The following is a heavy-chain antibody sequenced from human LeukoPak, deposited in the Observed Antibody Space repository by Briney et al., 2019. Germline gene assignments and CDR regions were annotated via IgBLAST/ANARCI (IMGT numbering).Heavy chain of an antibody. D-gene: IGHD1-26*01. V-gene: IGHV4-61*02. CDR2: IYTSGST. J-gene: IGHJ3*01. Sequence: SQTLSLTCTVSGGSINSDSYYWSWIRQPAGKGLEWIGRIYTSGSTNYNPSLKSRVTISVDTSKNQFSLKLSSVTAADTAVYYCARSYLWELLGVAFDLWGQGTMVTVSS. CDR1: GGSINSDSYY. CDR3: ARSYLWELLGVAFDL.